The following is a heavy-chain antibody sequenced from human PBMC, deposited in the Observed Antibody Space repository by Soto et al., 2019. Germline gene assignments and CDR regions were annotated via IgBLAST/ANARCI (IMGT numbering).Heavy chain of an antibody. CDR3: TTDPHSTGTKY. J-gene: IGHJ4*02. CDR2: IKSRTDGGTT. V-gene: IGHV3-15*01. D-gene: IGHD1-1*01. Sequence: EVQLVESGGGLVKPGGSLRLSCAASGFSFSDAWMTWVSQAPGAGLEWVGRIKSRTDGGTTDYAAPVKGRFTISRDASKTTLYLQMNSLKTEDTAVYYCTTDPHSTGTKYWGQGTLVTVSS. CDR1: GFSFSDAW.